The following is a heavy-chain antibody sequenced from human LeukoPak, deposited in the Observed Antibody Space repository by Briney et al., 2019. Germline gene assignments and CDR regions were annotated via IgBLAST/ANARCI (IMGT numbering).Heavy chain of an antibody. CDR2: TYSRSKWSN. J-gene: IGHJ4*02. CDR3: ARDIIAVGGFDF. D-gene: IGHD6-19*01. CDR1: WNSVSNNNAA. V-gene: IGHV6-1*01. Sequence: SQTLALTCVVSWNSVSNNNAAWNWIRQSPSGGLEWLGRTYSRSKWSNNYAASVKSQITISPDTSKNQFSLQLNSVTPDDTAVYFCARDIIAVGGFDFWGQGTLVTVSS.